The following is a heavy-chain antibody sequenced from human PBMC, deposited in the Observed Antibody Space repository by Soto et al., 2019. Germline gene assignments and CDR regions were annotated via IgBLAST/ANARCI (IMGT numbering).Heavy chain of an antibody. CDR2: VYPDDSDT. Sequence: GESLKISCKACGYDFNLYWIGWVRQLPGKGLEWMGVVYPDDSDTIYSPSFQGLVTISADKSISTAYLQWSSLKASDTAMYYCARLAMATRRGYYGMDVWGQGTTVTAP. D-gene: IGHD5-12*01. CDR3: ARLAMATRRGYYGMDV. CDR1: GYDFNLYW. J-gene: IGHJ6*02. V-gene: IGHV5-51*01.